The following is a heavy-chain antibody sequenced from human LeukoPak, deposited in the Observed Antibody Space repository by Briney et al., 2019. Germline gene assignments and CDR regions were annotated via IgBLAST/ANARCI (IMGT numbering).Heavy chain of an antibody. CDR2: ISAYNGNT. V-gene: IGHV1-18*01. CDR3: ARAKSLARFDL. Sequence: ASVKVSCKASGYTFTSYGISWVRQAPGQGLEWMGWISAYNGNTNYAQKLQGRVTITRDTSASTAYMELSSLRSEDTAVYYCARAKSLARFDLWGRGTLVTVSS. J-gene: IGHJ2*01. CDR1: GYTFTSYG.